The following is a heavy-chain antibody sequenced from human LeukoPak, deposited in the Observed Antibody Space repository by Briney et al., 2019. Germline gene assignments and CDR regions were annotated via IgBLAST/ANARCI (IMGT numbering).Heavy chain of an antibody. J-gene: IGHJ5*02. CDR3: VTDHPISGWAFWS. CDR1: GFNFETHA. V-gene: IGHV3-30*02. D-gene: IGHD6-19*01. Sequence: GGSLRLSCSASGFNFETHAMHWVRQAPGKGLEWVALIWRGGNYKFYADSVKGRISISRDDSRSGMYLQMDSLRGADASVYYCVTDHPISGWAFWSWGQGALVTVSS. CDR2: IWRGGNYK.